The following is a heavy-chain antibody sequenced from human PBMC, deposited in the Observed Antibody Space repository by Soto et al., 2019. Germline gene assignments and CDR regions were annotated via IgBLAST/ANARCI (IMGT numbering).Heavy chain of an antibody. V-gene: IGHV3-23*01. D-gene: IGHD6-19*01. CDR2: ISGSGYTT. J-gene: IGHJ4*02. CDR3: AKDLKASTGWSLEY. CDR1: GFTFSSYA. Sequence: GGSLRLSCAASGFTFSSYAMNWVRQAPGKGLEWVSGISGSGYTTDYADSVKGRFTISRDNSKNTLYLQMSSLRADDTAVYYCAKDLKASTGWSLEYWGQGTQVPVSS.